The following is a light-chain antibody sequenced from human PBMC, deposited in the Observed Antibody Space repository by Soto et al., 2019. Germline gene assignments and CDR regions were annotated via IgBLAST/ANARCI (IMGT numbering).Light chain of an antibody. Sequence: QSALTQPRSVSGSPGQSVTISCTGTSNDVGGYNYVSWHQQNPGKAPKLMIYDVSKRPSGVPDRFSGSKSDNTASLTISGLQAEDEADYYCCSYAGTYTFVVFGGGTKLTVL. J-gene: IGLJ2*01. V-gene: IGLV2-11*01. CDR3: CSYAGTYTFVV. CDR1: SNDVGGYNY. CDR2: DVS.